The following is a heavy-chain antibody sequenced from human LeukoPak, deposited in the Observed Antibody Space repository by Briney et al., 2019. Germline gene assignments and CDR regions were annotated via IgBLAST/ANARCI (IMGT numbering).Heavy chain of an antibody. CDR2: ISGSGGST. CDR3: AKGIVVAATYYYYGMDV. V-gene: IGHV3-23*01. J-gene: IGHJ6*02. CDR1: GFTFSSYA. Sequence: GGSLRLSCAASGFTFSSYAMSWVRQAPGKGLEWVSAISGSGGSTYYADSVKGRFTISRDNSKNTLYLQMNSLRAEDTAVYYCAKGIVVAATYYYYGMDVWGQGTTVTVSS. D-gene: IGHD2-15*01.